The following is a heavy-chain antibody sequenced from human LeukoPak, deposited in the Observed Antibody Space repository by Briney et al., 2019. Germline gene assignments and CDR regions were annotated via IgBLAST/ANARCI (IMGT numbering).Heavy chain of an antibody. D-gene: IGHD3-3*01. V-gene: IGHV3-30-3*01. CDR3: ARDRAVIYDFWSGPLFDP. J-gene: IGHJ5*02. CDR1: GFTFSSYA. CDR2: VSYDGSNK. Sequence: GGSLRLSCAASGFTFSSYAMHWVRQAPGKGLEWVAVVSYDGSNKYYADSVKGRFTISRDNSKNTLYLQMNSLRAEDTAVYYCARDRAVIYDFWSGPLFDPWGQETLVTVSS.